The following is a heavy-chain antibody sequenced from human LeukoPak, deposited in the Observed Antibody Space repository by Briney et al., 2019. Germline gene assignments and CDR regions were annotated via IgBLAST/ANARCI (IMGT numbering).Heavy chain of an antibody. CDR2: IYYSGST. Sequence: PSETLSLTCTVSGGSISSSSYYWGWIRQPPRKGLEWIGSIYYSGSTYYNPSLKSRVTISVDTSKNQFSLKLSSVTAADTAVYYCARVSLHYGSGRPYFDYWGQGTLVTVSS. J-gene: IGHJ4*02. CDR1: GGSISSSSYY. V-gene: IGHV4-39*01. D-gene: IGHD3-10*01. CDR3: ARVSLHYGSGRPYFDY.